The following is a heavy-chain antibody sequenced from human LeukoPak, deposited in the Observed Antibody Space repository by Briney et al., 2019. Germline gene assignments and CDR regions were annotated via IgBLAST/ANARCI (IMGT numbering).Heavy chain of an antibody. Sequence: ASVKVSCKASGYTFTGYYMHWVRQAPGQGLEWMGWINPNSGGTNYAQKFQGRVTMARDTSISTAYMELSRLRSDDTAVYYCARDIRLQSYYFDYWGQGTLVTVSS. CDR1: GYTFTGYY. J-gene: IGHJ4*02. CDR3: ARDIRLQSYYFDY. V-gene: IGHV1-2*02. D-gene: IGHD4-4*01. CDR2: INPNSGGT.